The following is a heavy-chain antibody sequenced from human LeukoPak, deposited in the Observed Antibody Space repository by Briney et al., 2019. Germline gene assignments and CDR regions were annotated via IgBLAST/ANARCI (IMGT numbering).Heavy chain of an antibody. J-gene: IGHJ4*02. Sequence: SETLSLTCTVSGASVSSGSDYWSWIRQPPGRGLEWIGYIFYTGSTNYNPSVESRVIISRDLSKNQFSLKLSSVTAADTAVYYCARHITDYSYFDYWGQGTLVTVSS. CDR3: ARHITDYSYFDY. CDR1: GASVSSGSDY. V-gene: IGHV4-61*01. D-gene: IGHD2-15*01. CDR2: IFYTGST.